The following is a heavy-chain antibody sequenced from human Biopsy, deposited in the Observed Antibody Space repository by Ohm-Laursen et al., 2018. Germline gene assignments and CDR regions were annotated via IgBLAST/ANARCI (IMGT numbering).Heavy chain of an antibody. D-gene: IGHD1-14*01. CDR3: ARGRSRVLPVHDWFDS. Sequence: SLTLSCTASGFSLRNYTINWVRQAPGNGLEWVSSISRSTSHILYAETLKGKFTSSRDNAKNSVYLQMNSLRAEDTGVYYCARGRSRVLPVHDWFDSWGQGTLVTVSS. J-gene: IGHJ5*01. CDR2: ISRSTSHI. V-gene: IGHV3-21*06. CDR1: GFSLRNYT.